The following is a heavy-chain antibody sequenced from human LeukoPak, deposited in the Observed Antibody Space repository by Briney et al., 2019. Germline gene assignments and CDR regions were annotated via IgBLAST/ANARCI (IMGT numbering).Heavy chain of an antibody. CDR1: GFTFSNTW. CDR2: INQDGGTR. Sequence: PGGSLRLSCAASGFTFSNTWMAWVRQAPGKGLEWVANINQDGGTRQYADSVRGRFTISRDNAKNSLYLEMNSLRAEDTGLYHCARDMKGNLDYWGQGTLVTASS. D-gene: IGHD3-16*01. J-gene: IGHJ4*02. V-gene: IGHV3-7*01. CDR3: ARDMKGNLDY.